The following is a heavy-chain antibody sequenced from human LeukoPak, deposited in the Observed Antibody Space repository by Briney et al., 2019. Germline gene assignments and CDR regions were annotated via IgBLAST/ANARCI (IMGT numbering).Heavy chain of an antibody. Sequence: SETLFLTCTVSGGSISSSSYYWGWIRQPPGKGLEWIGSIYYSGSTYYNPSLKSRVTISVDTSKNQFSLKLSSVTAADTAVYYCARVEIVTYWFDPWGQGTLVTVSS. CDR3: ARVEIVTYWFDP. D-gene: IGHD2-2*03. CDR2: IYYSGST. CDR1: GGSISSSSYY. V-gene: IGHV4-39*07. J-gene: IGHJ5*02.